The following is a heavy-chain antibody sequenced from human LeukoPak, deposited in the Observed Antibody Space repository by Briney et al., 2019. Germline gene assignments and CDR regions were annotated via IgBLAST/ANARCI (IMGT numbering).Heavy chain of an antibody. D-gene: IGHD3-10*01. CDR3: ARERGMVREVPSRPDY. J-gene: IGHJ4*02. CDR1: GGTFSSYA. CDR2: IIPILGIA. Sequence: SVKVSCKASGGTFSSYAISWVRQAPGQGLEWMGRIIPILGIANYAQNLQGRVTMTTDTSTSTAYMELRGLTSDDTAVYYCARERGMVREVPSRPDYWGQGTLVTVSS. V-gene: IGHV1-69*04.